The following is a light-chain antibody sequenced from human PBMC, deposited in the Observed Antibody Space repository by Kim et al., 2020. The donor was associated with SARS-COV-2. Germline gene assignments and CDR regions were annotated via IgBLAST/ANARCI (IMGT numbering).Light chain of an antibody. CDR3: CSYAGSYTYV. CDR1: SSVVGGYNH. Sequence: QSVHITCTGTSSVVGGYNHVSWSQQHPGKAPKLMIYDVSKRPSGVPDRFSGSKSGNTTSLTISGLQAEDEADYYCCSYAGSYTYVFGTGTKVTVL. V-gene: IGLV2-11*01. CDR2: DVS. J-gene: IGLJ1*01.